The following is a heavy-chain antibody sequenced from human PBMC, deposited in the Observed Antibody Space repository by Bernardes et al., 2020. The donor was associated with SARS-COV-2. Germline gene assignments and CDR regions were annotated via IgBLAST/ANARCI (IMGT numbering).Heavy chain of an antibody. V-gene: IGHV4-59*01. D-gene: IGHD3-10*01. CDR3: ARAGSYGSGSYYRKGYFDY. CDR2: IYYSGST. Sequence: SETLSLTCTVSGGSISSYYWSWIRQPPGKGLEWIGYIYYSGSTNYNPSLKSRVTISVDTSKNQFSLKLSSVTAADTAVYYCARAGSYGSGSYYRKGYFDYWGQGTLVTVSS. CDR1: GGSISSYY. J-gene: IGHJ4*02.